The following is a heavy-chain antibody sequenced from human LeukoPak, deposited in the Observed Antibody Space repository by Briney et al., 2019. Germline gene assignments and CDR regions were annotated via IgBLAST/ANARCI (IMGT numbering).Heavy chain of an antibody. CDR3: ARTPYSGRSIDY. CDR2: MNHSGST. V-gene: IGHV4-34*01. Sequence: KTSETLSLTCAVYGGSFSGYYWSWIRQPPGKGLEWIGEMNHSGSTNYNPSLKGRVTISVDTSKNQFSLKLSSVTAADTAVYYCARTPYSGRSIDYWGQGTLVTVSS. CDR1: GGSFSGYY. J-gene: IGHJ4*02. D-gene: IGHD6-13*01.